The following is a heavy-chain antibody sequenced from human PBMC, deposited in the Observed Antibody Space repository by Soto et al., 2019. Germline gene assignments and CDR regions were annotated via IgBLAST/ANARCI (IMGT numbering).Heavy chain of an antibody. D-gene: IGHD3-10*01. J-gene: IGHJ6*02. Sequence: SETLSLTCTVSGGSISSGDYYWSWIRQPPGKGLEWIGYIYYSGSTYYNPSLKSRVTISVDTSKNQFSLKLSSVTAADTAVYYCARASGSLRYYYYGMDVWGQGTTVTVSS. CDR3: ARASGSLRYYYYGMDV. CDR2: IYYSGST. CDR1: GGSISSGDYY. V-gene: IGHV4-30-4*01.